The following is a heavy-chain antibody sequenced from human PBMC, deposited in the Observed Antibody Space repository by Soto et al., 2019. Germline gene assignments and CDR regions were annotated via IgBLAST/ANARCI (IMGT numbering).Heavy chain of an antibody. CDR3: VRPRPSGENYGMDV. CDR1: GLTVSHNY. J-gene: IGHJ6*02. D-gene: IGHD7-27*01. V-gene: IGHV3-53*01. CDR2: LYTEGTT. Sequence: EVQLVESGGGLIQPGGSLRLSCVASGLTVSHNYMAWVRQAPEMGLEWVSILYTEGTTYYADYVKGRLTIPRVSTTKNMFLRSESRRAEDTDVYYCVRPRPSGENYGMDVWGQGTTVTVSS.